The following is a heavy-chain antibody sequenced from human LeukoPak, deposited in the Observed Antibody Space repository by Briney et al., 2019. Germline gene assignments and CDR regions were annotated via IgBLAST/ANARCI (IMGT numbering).Heavy chain of an antibody. CDR1: GGSISSSSYY. V-gene: IGHV4-39*01. Sequence: SETLSLTCTVSGGSISSSSYYWGWIRQPPGKGLEWIGSIYYSGSTYYNPSLKSRVTISVDTSKNQFSLKLSSVTAADTAEYYCAIMGPRIAVAVPFDYWGQGTLVTVSS. J-gene: IGHJ4*02. CDR3: AIMGPRIAVAVPFDY. CDR2: IYYSGST. D-gene: IGHD6-19*01.